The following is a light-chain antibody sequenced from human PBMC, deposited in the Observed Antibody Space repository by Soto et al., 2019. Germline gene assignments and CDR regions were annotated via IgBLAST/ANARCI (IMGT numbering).Light chain of an antibody. CDR1: GSDVGSYNY. CDR2: EVT. V-gene: IGLV2-14*01. J-gene: IGLJ1*01. CDR3: SSYTSGSALYV. Sequence: QSALTQPASVSGSPGQSITLSCIGTGSDVGSYNYVSWYQQRPGKAPKLMIYEVTNRPSGVSNRFSGSKSGNTASLTISGLQAEDEADYYCSSYTSGSALYVFGTGTKLTVL.